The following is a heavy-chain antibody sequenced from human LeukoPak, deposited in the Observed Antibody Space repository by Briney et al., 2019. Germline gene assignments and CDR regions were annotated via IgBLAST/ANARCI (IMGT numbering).Heavy chain of an antibody. D-gene: IGHD3-22*01. V-gene: IGHV3-21*01. CDR1: GFTFSSYS. J-gene: IGHJ3*02. Sequence: PGGSLRLSCAASGFTFSSYSMNWVRQAPGKGLEWVSSISSSSSYIYYADSVKGRFTISRDNAKNSLYLQMNSLRAEDTAVYYCARDVQYYYDSSGYVPDAFGIWGQGTMVTVSS. CDR3: ARDVQYYYDSSGYVPDAFGI. CDR2: ISSSSSYI.